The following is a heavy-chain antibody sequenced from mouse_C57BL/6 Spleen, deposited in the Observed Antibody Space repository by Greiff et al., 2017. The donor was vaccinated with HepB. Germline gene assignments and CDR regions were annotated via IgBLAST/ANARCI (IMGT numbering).Heavy chain of an antibody. Sequence: VQLKQSGPELVKPGASVKISCKASGYSFTGYYMNWVKQSPEKSLEWIGEINPSTGGTTYNQKFKAKATLTVDKSSSTAYMQLKSLTSEDSAVYYCARGTYYYGSSYDGFAYWGQGTLVTVSA. CDR3: ARGTYYYGSSYDGFAY. CDR1: GYSFTGYY. D-gene: IGHD1-1*01. CDR2: INPSTGGT. J-gene: IGHJ3*01. V-gene: IGHV1-42*01.